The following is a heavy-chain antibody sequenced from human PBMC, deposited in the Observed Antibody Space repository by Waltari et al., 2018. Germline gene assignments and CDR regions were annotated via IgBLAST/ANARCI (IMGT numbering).Heavy chain of an antibody. Sequence: QVQLVESGGGVVQPGRSLRLSCAAYGFTLSSYAMHWVRQATGHGLEWVAVISYDGSNKYYADSVKGRFTISRDNSKNTLYLQMNSLRAEDTAVYYCARGGRDDSSGYYWGPFDYWGQGTLVTVSS. J-gene: IGHJ4*02. CDR2: ISYDGSNK. V-gene: IGHV3-30-3*01. D-gene: IGHD3-22*01. CDR3: ARGGRDDSSGYYWGPFDY. CDR1: GFTLSSYA.